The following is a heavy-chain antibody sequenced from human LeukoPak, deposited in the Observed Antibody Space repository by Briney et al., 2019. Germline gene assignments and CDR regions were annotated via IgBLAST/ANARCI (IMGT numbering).Heavy chain of an antibody. CDR3: ARGAEQQLTPYYFDY. CDR1: GGSFSGYY. J-gene: IGHJ4*02. CDR2: INHCGST. D-gene: IGHD6-13*01. Sequence: SETLSLTCAVYGGSFSGYYWSWIRQPPGKGLEWIGEINHCGSTNYNPSLKSRVTISVDTSKNQFSLKLSSVTAADTAVYYCARGAEQQLTPYYFDYWGQGTLVTVSS. V-gene: IGHV4-34*01.